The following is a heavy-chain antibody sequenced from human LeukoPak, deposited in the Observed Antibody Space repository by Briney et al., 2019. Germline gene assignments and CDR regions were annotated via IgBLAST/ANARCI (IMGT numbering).Heavy chain of an antibody. V-gene: IGHV4-59*01. CDR1: GGSITSYY. J-gene: IGHJ5*02. CDR3: ARNIVVPTSASGYWFDP. D-gene: IGHD2-2*01. CDR2: IYYSGST. Sequence: SETLSLTCTVSGGSITSYYWSWIRQPPGKGLEWIGYIYYSGSTNYNPSLKSRVTISVDTSKNQFSLKLSSLTAADTAVYYCARNIVVPTSASGYWFDPWGQGILVTVSS.